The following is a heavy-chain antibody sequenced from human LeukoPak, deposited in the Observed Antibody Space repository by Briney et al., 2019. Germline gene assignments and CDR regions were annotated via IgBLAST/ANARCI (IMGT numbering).Heavy chain of an antibody. CDR2: IYTSGST. CDR3: AREQRDTAMSRGLDY. CDR1: GGSISSYY. D-gene: IGHD5-18*01. Sequence: PSETLSLTCTVSGGSISSYYWSWIRQPAGKGLEWIGRIYTSGSTNHNPSLKSRVIMSLDTSKSQFSLKLSSVTAADTAVYYCAREQRDTAMSRGLDYWGQGTLVTVSS. V-gene: IGHV4-4*07. J-gene: IGHJ4*02.